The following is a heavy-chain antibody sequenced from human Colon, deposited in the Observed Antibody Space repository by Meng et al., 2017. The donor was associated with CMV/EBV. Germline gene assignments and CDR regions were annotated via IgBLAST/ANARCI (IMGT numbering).Heavy chain of an antibody. D-gene: IGHD2-15*01. Sequence: GESLKISCAASGFTFSSYALHWVRQAPGKGLEWVSSITTANAYISYAESVKGRFTISRDDAKSSLFLQMDSLRVDDTAVYYCARPLSPRSAYSALLAFWGQGALVTVSS. CDR2: ITTANAYI. CDR3: ARPLSPRSAYSALLAF. V-gene: IGHV3-21*06. CDR1: GFTFSSYA. J-gene: IGHJ4*02.